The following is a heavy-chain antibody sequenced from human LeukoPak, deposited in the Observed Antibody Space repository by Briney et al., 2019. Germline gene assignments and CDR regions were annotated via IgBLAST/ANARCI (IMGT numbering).Heavy chain of an antibody. CDR1: GYTFTSYD. Sequence: ASXXXXRKASGYTFTSYDINWVRQATGQGLEWMGRMNPNSGNTGYAQKFQGRVTMTRNTSISTAYMELSSLRSEDTAVYYCARGLRYYDFWSGYYSGGYYYYMDVWGKGTTVTVSS. V-gene: IGHV1-8*01. CDR3: ARGLRYYDFWSGYYSGGYYYYMDV. J-gene: IGHJ6*03. CDR2: MNPNSGNT. D-gene: IGHD3-3*01.